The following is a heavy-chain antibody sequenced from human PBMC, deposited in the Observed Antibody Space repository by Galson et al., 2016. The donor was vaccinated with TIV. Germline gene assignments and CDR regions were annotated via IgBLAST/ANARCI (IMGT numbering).Heavy chain of an antibody. D-gene: IGHD2-15*01. V-gene: IGHV3-30-3*01. CDR3: ARERTSVVGRSLDF. CDR2: VSYDGRTK. J-gene: IGHJ4*02. CDR1: GFTFSSYA. Sequence: SLRLSCAASGFTFSSYAMHWVRQAPGKGLEWVAIVSYDGRTKDDSDSVRGRFTISRDNSKNTLYLQMNGLRREETGIYYCARERTSVVGRSLDFWGQGTVVTVSS.